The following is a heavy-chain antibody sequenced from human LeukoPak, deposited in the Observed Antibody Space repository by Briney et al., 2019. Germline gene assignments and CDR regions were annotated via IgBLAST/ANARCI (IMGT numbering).Heavy chain of an antibody. Sequence: PSETLSLTCTVSGGSFTTNNYYWGWIRQPPGKGLGWIGMISYSGSTYYNPSLKSRVTISVDTSKNQFSLKLSSVTAADTAVYYCARPTYGDPGEFDYWGQGTLVTVSS. J-gene: IGHJ4*02. CDR3: ARPTYGDPGEFDY. V-gene: IGHV4-39*07. D-gene: IGHD4-17*01. CDR2: ISYSGST. CDR1: GGSFTTNNYY.